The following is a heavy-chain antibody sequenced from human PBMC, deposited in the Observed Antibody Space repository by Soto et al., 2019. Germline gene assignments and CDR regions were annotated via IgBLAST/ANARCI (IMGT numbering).Heavy chain of an antibody. Sequence: PXVTLSLTCTVSGASVSTGAYYWGWVRQRPGRGLEWIGYVYESGYTYYNMSLKSRLTISLDRSSNQFSLGLTSVTAADTAVYYCVRALRHTAMVYPWFDPWGQGTLVTVSS. V-gene: IGHV4-31*03. D-gene: IGHD5-18*01. CDR1: GASVSTGAYY. CDR2: VYESGYT. CDR3: VRALRHTAMVYPWFDP. J-gene: IGHJ5*02.